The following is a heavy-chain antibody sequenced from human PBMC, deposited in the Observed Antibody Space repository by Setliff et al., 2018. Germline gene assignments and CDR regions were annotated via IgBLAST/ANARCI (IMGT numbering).Heavy chain of an antibody. V-gene: IGHV4-4*07. CDR1: GASFSGTY. Sequence: SETLSLTCAVYGASFSGTYCSWIRQPAGKGLERIGRLYPNGNTNYNPSLKRRVNMSADSSKNNLSLRLKYVTAADTAVYYCAREDWNGNAFDIWGPGTMVTVSS. CDR2: LYPNGNT. CDR3: AREDWNGNAFDI. D-gene: IGHD1-1*01. J-gene: IGHJ3*02.